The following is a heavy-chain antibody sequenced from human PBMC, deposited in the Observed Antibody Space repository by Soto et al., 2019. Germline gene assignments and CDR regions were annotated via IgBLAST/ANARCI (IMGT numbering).Heavy chain of an antibody. CDR1: GFSVSGNY. Sequence: EVQLVKSGGGLIQPGGSLRLSCEVSGFSVSGNYMSWVRQAPGKGLDWVSVINSGGSRYYADSVRGRFTISRDESQNTLYLQMNNLRAEDTAVYYCARSMMVRGVLFDLWGRGSLVSVSS. J-gene: IGHJ4*02. CDR3: ARSMMVRGVLFDL. V-gene: IGHV3-53*01. D-gene: IGHD3-10*01. CDR2: INSGGSR.